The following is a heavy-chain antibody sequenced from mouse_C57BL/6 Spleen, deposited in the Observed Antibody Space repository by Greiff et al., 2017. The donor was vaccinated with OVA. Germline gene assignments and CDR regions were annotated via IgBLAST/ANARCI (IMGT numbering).Heavy chain of an antibody. CDR2: IHPNSGST. V-gene: IGHV1-64*01. J-gene: IGHJ2*01. CDR1: GYTFTSYW. CDR3: AREEGTTVVDPFDY. D-gene: IGHD1-1*01. Sequence: QVQLQQPGAELVKPGASVKLSCKASGYTFTSYWMHWVKQRPGQGLEWIGMIHPNSGSTNYNEKFKSKATLTVDKSSSTAYMQLSSLTSEDSAVYDCAREEGTTVVDPFDYWGQGTTLTVSS.